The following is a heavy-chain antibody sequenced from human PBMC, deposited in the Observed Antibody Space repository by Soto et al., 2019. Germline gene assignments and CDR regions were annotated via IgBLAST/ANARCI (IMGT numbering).Heavy chain of an antibody. CDR3: KRDRVKIRGGYYHYYGMDV. V-gene: IGHV3-21*02. CDR2: ISSGSSYI. CDR1: EFTFSVYS. J-gene: IGHJ6*02. Sequence: DVQLEESGGGLVKPGGSLRLSCVASEFTFSVYSMNWVRQAPGKGLEWVSSISSGSSYIYYADSVKGRFTISRDNDKSSLFLHMNSLRVDDTAVYYCKRDRVKIRGGYYHYYGMDVWGQGTTVPVSS. D-gene: IGHD3-10*01.